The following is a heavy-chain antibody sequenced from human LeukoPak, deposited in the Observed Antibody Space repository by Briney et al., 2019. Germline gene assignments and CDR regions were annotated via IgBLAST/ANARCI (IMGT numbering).Heavy chain of an antibody. D-gene: IGHD6-19*01. CDR2: IYYSGST. CDR1: GGSISSGDYY. J-gene: IGHJ5*02. CDR3: ARYSSGWRSWFDP. V-gene: IGHV4-30-4*01. Sequence: PSETLSLTCTVSGGSISSGDYYWSWIRQPPGKGLEWIGHIYYSGSTYYNPSLKSRVTISVDTSKNQFSLKLSSVTAADTAVYYCARYSSGWRSWFDPWGQGTLVTVSS.